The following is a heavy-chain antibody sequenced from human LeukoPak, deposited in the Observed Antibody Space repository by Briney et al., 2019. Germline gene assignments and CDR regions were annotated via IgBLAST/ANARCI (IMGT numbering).Heavy chain of an antibody. CDR3: ARQYSSSSYYFYYMDV. V-gene: IGHV1-2*06. CDR1: GYTFTGYY. Sequence: ASVKVSCKASGYTFTGYYIHWVRQAPGQGLEWMGRIYPNTGGTNYAQKFQGRVTMTRDTSITTAYVELSRLRSDDTAVYYCARQYSSSSYYFYYMDVWGKGTTVTVSS. D-gene: IGHD6-6*01. CDR2: IYPNTGGT. J-gene: IGHJ6*03.